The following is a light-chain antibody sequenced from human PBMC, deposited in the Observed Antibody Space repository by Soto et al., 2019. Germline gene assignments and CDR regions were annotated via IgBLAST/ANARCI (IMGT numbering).Light chain of an antibody. CDR2: DVT. J-gene: IGLJ1*01. Sequence: QSALTQPASVSASPGQSIAIPCTGTDSDIGGYDHVSWYQQHPGKAPKLLIYDVTNRPSGVSSRFSGSKAGRTASLTISGLQTEDEADYYCSSHTSSTALVFGTGTKVTVL. V-gene: IGLV2-14*03. CDR3: SSHTSSTALV. CDR1: DSDIGGYDH.